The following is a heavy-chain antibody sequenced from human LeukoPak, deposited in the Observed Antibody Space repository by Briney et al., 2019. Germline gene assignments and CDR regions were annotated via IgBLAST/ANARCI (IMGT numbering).Heavy chain of an antibody. J-gene: IGHJ5*02. CDR2: ISGSGGST. CDR1: GFTFSSYA. D-gene: IGHD3-10*01. Sequence: GGSLRLSCAASGFTFSSYAMSWVRQAPGKGLEWVSAISGSGGSTYYADSVKGRFTISRDNSKNTLYLQMNSLRVEDTAVYYCARDRALDWFDPWGQGTLVTVSS. CDR3: ARDRALDWFDP. V-gene: IGHV3-23*01.